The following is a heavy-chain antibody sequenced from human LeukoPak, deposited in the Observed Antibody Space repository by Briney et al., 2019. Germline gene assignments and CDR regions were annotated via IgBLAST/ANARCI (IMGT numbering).Heavy chain of an antibody. CDR2: INPNSGGT. Sequence: ASVKVSCKASGYTFTSYYMHWVRQAPGQGLEWMGWINPNSGGTNYAQKFQGRVTMTRDTSISTAYMELSRLRSDDTAVYYCARSQRGYSYGRLDYWGQGTLVTVSS. D-gene: IGHD5-18*01. CDR3: ARSQRGYSYGRLDY. V-gene: IGHV1-2*02. J-gene: IGHJ4*02. CDR1: GYTFTSYY.